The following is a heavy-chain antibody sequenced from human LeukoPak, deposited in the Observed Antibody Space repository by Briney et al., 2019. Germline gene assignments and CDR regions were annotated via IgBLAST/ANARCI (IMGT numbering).Heavy chain of an antibody. J-gene: IGHJ4*02. CDR3: AKVGPKKTGFSPDY. Sequence: GGSLRISCAASGFTFSSYAMRWVRQAPGKGLEWVLTISGSGGSTYYTDSVKGRFTISRDNSKNTLYLQMNSLRAEDTAVYYCAKVGPKKTGFSPDYWGQGTLVTVSS. CDR1: GFTFSSYA. CDR2: ISGSGGST. V-gene: IGHV3-23*01. D-gene: IGHD1-1*01.